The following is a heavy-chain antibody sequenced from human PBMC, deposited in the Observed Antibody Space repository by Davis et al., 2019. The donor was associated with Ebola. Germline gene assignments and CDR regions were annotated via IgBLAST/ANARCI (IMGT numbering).Heavy chain of an antibody. CDR2: INPGTGVT. D-gene: IGHD2-15*01. J-gene: IGHJ5*01. CDR3: ARGGVIFTAGRGRGHSCDS. V-gene: IGHV1-46*01. Sequence: AASVKVSCKASGYTFTSYYLHWVRQAPGQGLEWMGIINPGTGVTSFAHQLQGRVTMTTDTSSSTVSMELSSLTSVDTAVYYCARGGVIFTAGRGRGHSCDSWGQGTLVTVSS. CDR1: GYTFTSYY.